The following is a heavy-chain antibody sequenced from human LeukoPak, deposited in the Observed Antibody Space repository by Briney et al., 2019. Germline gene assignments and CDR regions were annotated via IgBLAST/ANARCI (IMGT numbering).Heavy chain of an antibody. CDR3: ARAVGLWLPQLDY. Sequence: SVKVSCKASGGTFSSYAISWVRPAPGQGLEWMGRIIPILGIANYAQKFQGRVTITADKSTSTAYMELSSLRSEDTAVYYCARAVGLWLPQLDYWGQGTLVTISS. J-gene: IGHJ4*02. CDR2: IIPILGIA. V-gene: IGHV1-69*04. D-gene: IGHD5-18*01. CDR1: GGTFSSYA.